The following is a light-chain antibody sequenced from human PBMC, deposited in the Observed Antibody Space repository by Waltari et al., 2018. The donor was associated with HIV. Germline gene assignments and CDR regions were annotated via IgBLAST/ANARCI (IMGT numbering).Light chain of an antibody. J-gene: IGKJ4*01. CDR1: QTVTSNN. CDR2: GAS. Sequence: EIVLTQSTGTLSLSPWGRATLSCRASQTVTSNNLAWYQQNPGQAPRPLMYGASIRATGIPDRFSGSVSGTDFTLTINSLEPEDFAVYYCQQYVSSPLTFGAGTKVEIK. V-gene: IGKV3-20*01. CDR3: QQYVSSPLT.